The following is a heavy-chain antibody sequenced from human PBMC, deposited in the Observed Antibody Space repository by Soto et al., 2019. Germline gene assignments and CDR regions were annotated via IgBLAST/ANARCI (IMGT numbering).Heavy chain of an antibody. Sequence: QVQLVESGGGVVQPGRSLRLSCVASGFTFSSYGMHWVRQAPGKGLEWVAVISYDGSDKYYADSVKGRFTISRDNSKNTLNLQMNSLRADDTAVYFCAKALGVLSPESYDYWGQGTLITVSS. CDR1: GFTFSSYG. J-gene: IGHJ4*02. V-gene: IGHV3-30*18. CDR2: ISYDGSDK. D-gene: IGHD3-16*02. CDR3: AKALGVLSPESYDY.